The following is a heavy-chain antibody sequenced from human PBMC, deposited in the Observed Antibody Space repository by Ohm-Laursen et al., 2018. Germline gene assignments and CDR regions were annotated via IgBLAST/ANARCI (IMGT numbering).Heavy chain of an antibody. CDR3: ARQISIAARTYYYYGMDV. J-gene: IGHJ6*02. Sequence: SQTLSLTCTVSGVSISSGGYYWSWIRQHPAKGLEWIGYIYHSGSTYYNPSLKSRVTISVDTSKNQFSLKLSSVTAADTAVYYCARQISIAARTYYYYGMDVWGQGTTVTVSS. D-gene: IGHD6-6*01. CDR1: GVSISSGGYY. CDR2: IYHSGST. V-gene: IGHV4-31*03.